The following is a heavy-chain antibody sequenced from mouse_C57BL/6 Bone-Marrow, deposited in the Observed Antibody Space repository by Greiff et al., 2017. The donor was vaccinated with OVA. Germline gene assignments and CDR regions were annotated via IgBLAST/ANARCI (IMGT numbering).Heavy chain of an antibody. D-gene: IGHD1-1*01. J-gene: IGHJ1*03. V-gene: IGHV1-18*01. Sequence: VQLQQSGPELVKPGASVKIPCKASGYTFTDYNMDWVKQSHGKSLEWIGDINPNNGGTIYNQKFKGKATLTVDKSSSTAYMELRSLTSEDTAVYYCARLRYYGKDWYFDVWGTGTTVTVSS. CDR2: INPNNGGT. CDR1: GYTFTDYN. CDR3: ARLRYYGKDWYFDV.